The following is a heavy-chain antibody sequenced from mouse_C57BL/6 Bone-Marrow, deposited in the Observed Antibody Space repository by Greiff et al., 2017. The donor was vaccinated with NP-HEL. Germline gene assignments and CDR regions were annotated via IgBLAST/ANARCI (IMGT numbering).Heavy chain of an antibody. CDR3: TTEAYSYWYFDV. Sequence: VQLKQPGAELVKPGASVKMSCKASGYTFTSYWITWVKQRPGQGLEWIGWIDPENGDTEYASKFQGKATITADTSSNTAYLQLSSLTSEDTAVYYCTTEAYSYWYFDVWGTGTTVTVSS. CDR2: IDPENGDT. J-gene: IGHJ1*03. D-gene: IGHD2-10*01. V-gene: IGHV14-4*01. CDR1: GYTFTSYW.